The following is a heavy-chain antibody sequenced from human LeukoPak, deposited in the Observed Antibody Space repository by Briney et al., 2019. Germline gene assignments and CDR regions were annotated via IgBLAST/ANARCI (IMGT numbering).Heavy chain of an antibody. J-gene: IGHJ4*02. CDR2: IHHIGGT. CDR3: LRGPYCSGVSCYLGSGWLDC. Sequence: SETLSLTCTVSGYSISSAYYWGWIRQSPGRGLEWVGTIHHIGGTYYNPSLKSRVTISVDTSKSQFSLRLSSVTAADTAVYYCLRGPYCSGVSCYLGSGWLDCWGQGTLVTVSS. D-gene: IGHD2-15*01. V-gene: IGHV4-38-2*02. CDR1: GYSISSAYY.